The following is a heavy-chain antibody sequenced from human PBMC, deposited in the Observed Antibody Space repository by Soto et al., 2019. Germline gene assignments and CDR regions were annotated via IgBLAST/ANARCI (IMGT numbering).Heavy chain of an antibody. J-gene: IGHJ5*02. CDR3: AREGGSLNWFDP. CDR1: GFTFSSYS. Sequence: EVQLVESGGGLVQPGGSLRLSCAASGFTFSSYSMNWVRQAPGKGLEWVSYISSSSSTIYYADSVKGRFTISRAKNSLYLQMNSLRDEDTAVYYCAREGGSLNWFDPWGQGTLVTVSS. D-gene: IGHD1-26*01. V-gene: IGHV3-48*02. CDR2: ISSSSSTI.